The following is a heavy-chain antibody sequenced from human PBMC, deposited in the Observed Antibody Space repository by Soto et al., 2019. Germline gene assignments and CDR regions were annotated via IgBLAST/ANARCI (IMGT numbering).Heavy chain of an antibody. V-gene: IGHV3-30*18. D-gene: IGHD4-4*01. J-gene: IGHJ5*02. CDR3: AKDLAVTTSYNWFDP. CDR2: ISYDGSNK. Sequence: LRLSCAASGFTFSSYGMHWVRQAPGKGLEWVAVISYDGSNKYYADSVKGRFTISRDNSKNTLYLQMNSLRAEDTAVYYCAKDLAVTTSYNWFDPWGQASLVTVSS. CDR1: GFTFSSYG.